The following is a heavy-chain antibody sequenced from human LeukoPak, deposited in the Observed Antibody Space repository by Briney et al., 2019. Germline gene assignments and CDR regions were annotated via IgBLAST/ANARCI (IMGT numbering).Heavy chain of an antibody. CDR1: GGSISSYY. CDR2: IYYSGST. J-gene: IGHJ3*02. Sequence: SETPSLTCTVSGGSISSYYWSWIRQPPGKGLEWIGYIYYSGSTNYNPSLKSRVTISVDTSKNQFSLKLSSVTAADTAVYYCAREALNFTMDAFDIWGQGTMATVSS. V-gene: IGHV4-59*01. D-gene: IGHD3-10*01. CDR3: AREALNFTMDAFDI.